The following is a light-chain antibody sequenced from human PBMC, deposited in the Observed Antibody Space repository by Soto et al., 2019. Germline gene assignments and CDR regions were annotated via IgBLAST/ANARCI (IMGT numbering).Light chain of an antibody. CDR2: DAS. CDR3: QQYGSSPFT. CDR1: QSVSKWF. Sequence: DTLLTQSTATLSLSPEERATLYCGASQSVSKWFLAWYQQKPGLPPRLLIYDASSRPTGIPDRFSGSGSGTDFTLTISRLVPDDFAVYCCQQYGSSPFTLGQGTRLEIK. V-gene: IGKV3D-20*01. J-gene: IGKJ5*01.